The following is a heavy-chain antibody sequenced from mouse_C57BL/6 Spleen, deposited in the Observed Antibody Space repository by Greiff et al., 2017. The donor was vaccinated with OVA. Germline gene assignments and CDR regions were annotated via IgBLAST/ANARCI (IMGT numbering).Heavy chain of an antibody. CDR2: IHPNSGST. V-gene: IGHV1-64*01. CDR1: GYTFTSYW. CDR3: ARDQTYAMDY. Sequence: QVQLQQSGAELVKPGASVKLSCKASGYTFTSYWMHWVKQRPGQGLEWIGMIHPNSGSTNYNEKFKSKATLTVDKSSSTAYMQLSSLTSEDSAVYYCARDQTYAMDYWGQGTSVTVSS. J-gene: IGHJ4*01.